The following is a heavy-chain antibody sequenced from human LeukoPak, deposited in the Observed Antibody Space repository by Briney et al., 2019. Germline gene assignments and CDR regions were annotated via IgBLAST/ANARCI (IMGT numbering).Heavy chain of an antibody. V-gene: IGHV3-30*04. D-gene: IGHD3-22*01. J-gene: IGHJ6*02. CDR3: ARDDRQWLTPYYGMDV. Sequence: GGSLRLSCAASGFTFSSYAMHWVRQAPGKGLEWVAVISYDGSNEYYADCVKGRFTISRDNAKNSLYLQMNSLRVEDTAVYYCARDDRQWLTPYYGMDVWGQGTTVTVSS. CDR2: ISYDGSNE. CDR1: GFTFSSYA.